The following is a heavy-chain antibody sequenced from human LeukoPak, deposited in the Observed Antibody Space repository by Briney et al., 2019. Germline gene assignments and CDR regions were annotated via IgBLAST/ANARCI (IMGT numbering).Heavy chain of an antibody. CDR3: AKEKENYYDSSGDY. Sequence: PGGSLRLSCAASGFTFSSYAMSWVRQAPGKGLEWVSAISGSGGSTYYADSVKGRFTISRDNSKNTLFLLMNRLRAEDTAVYYCAKEKENYYDSSGDYWGQGTLVTVSS. D-gene: IGHD3-22*01. CDR1: GFTFSSYA. V-gene: IGHV3-23*01. J-gene: IGHJ4*02. CDR2: ISGSGGST.